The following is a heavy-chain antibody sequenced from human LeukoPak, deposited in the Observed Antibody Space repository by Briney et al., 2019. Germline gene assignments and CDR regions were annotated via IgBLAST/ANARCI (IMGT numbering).Heavy chain of an antibody. V-gene: IGHV4-59*11. Sequence: SETLSLTCTVSGGSISSHYWSWIRQPPGKGLEWIGYIYYSGSTNYNPSLKSRVTISVDTSKNQFSLKLSSVTAADTAVYYCAREAVVPAAPRWFDPWGQGTLVTVSS. J-gene: IGHJ5*02. CDR3: AREAVVPAAPRWFDP. D-gene: IGHD2-2*01. CDR1: GGSISSHY. CDR2: IYYSGST.